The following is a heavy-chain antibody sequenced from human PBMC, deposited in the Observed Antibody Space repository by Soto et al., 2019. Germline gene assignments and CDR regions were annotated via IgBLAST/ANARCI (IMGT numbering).Heavy chain of an antibody. J-gene: IGHJ4*02. Sequence: PSETLSLTCTVSGGSISGYYWSWIRQPPGKGLEWIGYIYYSGTTSYNPSLNSRVTMSVDTSKNQFSLKVNSVTAADTAVYYCARESYYGSGATVVAYWGQGTLVXVSS. CDR3: ARESYYGSGATVVAY. V-gene: IGHV4-59*01. CDR2: IYYSGTT. D-gene: IGHD3-10*01. CDR1: GGSISGYY.